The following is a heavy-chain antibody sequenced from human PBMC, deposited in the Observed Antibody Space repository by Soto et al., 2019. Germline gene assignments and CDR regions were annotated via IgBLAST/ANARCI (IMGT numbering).Heavy chain of an antibody. D-gene: IGHD3-22*01. CDR2: ISGSGGST. J-gene: IGHJ4*02. CDR3: AKDFDVGSSGYYHHIPSY. Sequence: GGSKRLSCGASGFTFGGYSVSWVRQAPGKGLEWVSAISGSGGSTYYADSVKGRFTISRDNSKNTLYLQMNSLRAEDTAVYYCAKDFDVGSSGYYHHIPSYWGQGTLVTVSS. CDR1: GFTFGGYS. V-gene: IGHV3-23*01.